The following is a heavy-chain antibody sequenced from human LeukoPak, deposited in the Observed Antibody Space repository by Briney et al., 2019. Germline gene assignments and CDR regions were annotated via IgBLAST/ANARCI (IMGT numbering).Heavy chain of an antibody. CDR3: ARVVDTHFDY. V-gene: IGHV3-74*01. Sequence: GGSLRLSCAASGFTFSSYWMHWVRQAPGKGLVWVSRIKSDGSTTTYADSVKGRFTISRDNAKNTLYLQMNSLRAEDTAVYYCARVVDTHFDYWGQGTLSPSPQ. CDR2: IKSDGSTT. D-gene: IGHD5-18*01. CDR1: GFTFSSYW. J-gene: IGHJ4*02.